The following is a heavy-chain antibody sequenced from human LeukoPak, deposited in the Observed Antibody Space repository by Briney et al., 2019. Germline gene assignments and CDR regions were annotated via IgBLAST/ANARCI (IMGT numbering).Heavy chain of an antibody. CDR3: ARGFITMIVVVIPDAFDI. V-gene: IGHV4-39*07. CDR2: IYYSGST. CDR1: GGSISSGSYY. Sequence: PSETLSLTCTVSGGSISSGSYYWSWIRQPAGKGLEWIGSIYYSGSTYYNPSLKSRVTISVDTSKNQFSLKLSSVTAADTAVYYCARGFITMIVVVIPDAFDIWGQGTMVTVSS. J-gene: IGHJ3*02. D-gene: IGHD3-22*01.